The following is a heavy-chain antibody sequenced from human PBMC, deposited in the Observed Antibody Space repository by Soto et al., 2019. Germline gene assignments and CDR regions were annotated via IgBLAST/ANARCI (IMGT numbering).Heavy chain of an antibody. CDR2: IYYSGST. CDR1: GGSISSGGYY. D-gene: IGHD6-6*01. CDR3: AREYSSSYDFDY. J-gene: IGHJ4*02. Sequence: PSETLSLTCTVSGGSISSGGYYWSWIRQPPGKGLEWIGYIYYSGSTNYNPSLKSRVTISVDTSKHQFSLKLSSVTAADTAVYYCAREYSSSYDFDYWGQGTLVTVSS. V-gene: IGHV4-61*08.